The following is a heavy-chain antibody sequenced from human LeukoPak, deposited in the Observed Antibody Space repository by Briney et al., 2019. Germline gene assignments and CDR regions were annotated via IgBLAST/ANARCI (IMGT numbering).Heavy chain of an antibody. J-gene: IGHJ6*02. CDR3: ARDLAPGGNPPYYYGMDV. CDR1: GYTFTSYG. Sequence: ASVKVSCKASGYTFTSYGISWVRQAPGQGLEWMGWISAYNGNTNYAQKLQDRVTMTTDTSTSTAYMELRSLRSDDTAVYYCARDLAPGGNPPYYYGMDVWGQGTTVTVSS. D-gene: IGHD4-23*01. V-gene: IGHV1-18*01. CDR2: ISAYNGNT.